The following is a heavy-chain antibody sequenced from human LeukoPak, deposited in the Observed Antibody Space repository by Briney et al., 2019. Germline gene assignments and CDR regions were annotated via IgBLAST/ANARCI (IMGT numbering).Heavy chain of an antibody. Sequence: SETLSLTCAVYGGSFSGYYWSWIRQPPGKGLEWIGEINHSGSTNYNPSLKSRVTISVDTSKNQFSLKLSSVTAADTAVYYCARGLLTVSPRTPHTYYLDYWGQGTLVTVSS. CDR1: GGSFSGYY. V-gene: IGHV4-34*01. CDR3: ARGLLTVSPRTPHTYYLDY. J-gene: IGHJ4*02. D-gene: IGHD2/OR15-2a*01. CDR2: INHSGST.